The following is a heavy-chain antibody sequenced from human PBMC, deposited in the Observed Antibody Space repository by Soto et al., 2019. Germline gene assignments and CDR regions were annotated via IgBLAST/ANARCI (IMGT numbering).Heavy chain of an antibody. D-gene: IGHD2-21*02. CDR2: ISSSSSTI. CDR3: ARDRISDWPVTAFDI. Sequence: GGSLRLSCAACGFTFSSYSMNWVRQAPGKGLEWVSYISSSSSTIYYADSVKGRFTISRDNAKNSLYLQMNSLRAEDTAVYYCARDRISDWPVTAFDIWGQEKMLTVSS. CDR1: GFTFSSYS. J-gene: IGHJ3*02. V-gene: IGHV3-48*01.